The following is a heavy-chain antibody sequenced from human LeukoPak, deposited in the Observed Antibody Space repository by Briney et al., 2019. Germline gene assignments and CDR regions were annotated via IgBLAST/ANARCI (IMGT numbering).Heavy chain of an antibody. CDR3: ARAYYGGNPHQGAVFDY. CDR2: IYHGGGT. Sequence: GGSLRLSRAASGFIVSFNYMSWVRQAPGKGLEWVSVIYHGGGTYYADSVRGRFTISRDDSKNTLFLQMDSLKVDDTAMYYCARAYYGGNPHQGAVFDYWGRSLVVTFSS. V-gene: IGHV3-53*01. CDR1: GFIVSFNY. J-gene: IGHJ4*02. D-gene: IGHD4-23*01.